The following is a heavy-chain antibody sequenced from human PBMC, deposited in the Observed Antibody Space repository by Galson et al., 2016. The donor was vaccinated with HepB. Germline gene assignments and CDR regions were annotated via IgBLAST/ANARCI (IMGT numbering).Heavy chain of an antibody. CDR1: GYSIGSGYY. D-gene: IGHD2-8*01. Sequence: ETLSLTCTVSGYSIGSGYYWGWIRQPPGKGLEWIAIIYHTGNTYYNPSLESRVTISVDTSKNQFSLKLNSVTAADTAMYYCARVDVYYEYFDYWGQGTLITVSS. CDR2: IYHTGNT. CDR3: ARVDVYYEYFDY. V-gene: IGHV4-38-2*02. J-gene: IGHJ4*02.